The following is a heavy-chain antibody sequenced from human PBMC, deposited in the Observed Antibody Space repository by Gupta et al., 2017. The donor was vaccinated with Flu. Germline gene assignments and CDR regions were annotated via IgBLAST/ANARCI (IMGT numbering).Heavy chain of an antibody. CDR1: GFTFRHYG. J-gene: IGHJ6*02. Sequence: QEQVVASGGGVVQPGRSLRLPGSASGFTFRHYGMHWVRQAPGKGLEWVAVTSYDGSSNNYADSVKGRFTISRDNSKNTLYLQMNSLRREDTAVYYCAKDWKWNHNYYGMNVWGPGTTVTVSS. D-gene: IGHD3-10*01. CDR3: AKDWKWNHNYYGMNV. CDR2: TSYDGSSN. V-gene: IGHV3-30*18.